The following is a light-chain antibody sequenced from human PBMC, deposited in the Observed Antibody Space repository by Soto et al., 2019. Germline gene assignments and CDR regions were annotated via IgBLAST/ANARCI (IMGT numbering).Light chain of an antibody. V-gene: IGKV1-5*01. CDR2: DAS. CDR3: QQYNNYSRWT. J-gene: IGKJ1*01. CDR1: QRIGNW. Sequence: DIQMTQSPSTLSASVGDRVTITCRASQRIGNWLAWYQQKPGKAPNLLIYDASSLKSGVPSRFSGSGSGTEFTITISSLQPDDFATYYCQQYNNYSRWTFGQGTKVEIK.